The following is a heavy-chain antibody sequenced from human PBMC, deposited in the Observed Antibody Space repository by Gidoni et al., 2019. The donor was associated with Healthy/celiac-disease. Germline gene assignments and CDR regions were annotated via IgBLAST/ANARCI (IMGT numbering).Heavy chain of an antibody. J-gene: IGHJ4*02. Sequence: ELQLVESGGGLVQPGGSMRLSCAASGFTFSSYAMSWVRQAPGKGLEWVSAISGSGGSTYYADSVKCRFTISRDNSKNTLYLQMNSLRAEDTAVYYCAKDLPYGYAGDYWGQGTLVTVSS. V-gene: IGHV3-23*04. CDR3: AKDLPYGYAGDY. D-gene: IGHD5-18*01. CDR1: GFTFSSYA. CDR2: ISGSGGST.